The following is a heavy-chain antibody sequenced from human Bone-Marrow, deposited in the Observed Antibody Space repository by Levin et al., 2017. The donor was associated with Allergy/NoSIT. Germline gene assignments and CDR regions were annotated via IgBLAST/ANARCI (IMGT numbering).Heavy chain of an antibody. CDR2: IFYSGST. CDR3: ARSVAGEFDY. J-gene: IGHJ4*02. D-gene: IGHD3-10*01. Sequence: SETLSLTCTVSGGSISGYYWSWVRQPPGKGLEWVGHIFYSGSTNYNPSLKSRVTISINTSKNQFSLNLTSVPAADTAFSYCARSVAGEFDYWGQGTLVTVSS. V-gene: IGHV4-59*01. CDR1: GGSISGYY.